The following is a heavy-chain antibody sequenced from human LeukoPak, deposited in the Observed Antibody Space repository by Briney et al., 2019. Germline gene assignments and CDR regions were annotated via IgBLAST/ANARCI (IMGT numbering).Heavy chain of an antibody. D-gene: IGHD6-13*01. Sequence: GSLRLSCAASGFTVSSNYMSWIRQAPGKGLEWVANIKKDGSDKYYVDSAKGRFTISRDNTKNSLYLQMTSLRAEDTAVYYCVRERAAAHWGQGTLVTVSS. CDR2: IKKDGSDK. CDR3: VRERAAAH. J-gene: IGHJ4*02. CDR1: GFTVSSNY. V-gene: IGHV3-7*01.